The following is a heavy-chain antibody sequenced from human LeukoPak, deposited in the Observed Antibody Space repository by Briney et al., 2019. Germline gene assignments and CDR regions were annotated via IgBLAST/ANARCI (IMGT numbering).Heavy chain of an antibody. Sequence: GGSLRLSCAASGFTFSSYWMHWVRHAPAKGLVWASRVNSDGTGTTYADSVEGRFTNSRDNAKTPLYLQMNTLRAEDTAIYYGIRTLIVATSPYMDVWGKGTTVTVSS. CDR1: GFTFSSYW. CDR3: IRTLIVATSPYMDV. CDR2: VNSDGTGT. V-gene: IGHV3-74*01. D-gene: IGHD5-12*01. J-gene: IGHJ6*03.